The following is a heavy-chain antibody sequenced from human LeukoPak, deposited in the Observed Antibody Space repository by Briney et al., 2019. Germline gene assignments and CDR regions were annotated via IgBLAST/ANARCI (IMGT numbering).Heavy chain of an antibody. CDR3: TTAVVVVAATGFDY. V-gene: IGHV3-15*01. CDR2: IKSKTDGGTT. J-gene: IGHJ4*02. CDR1: GFTFSNAW. Sequence: PGGSVRLSCAASGFTFSNAWMSWVRQAPGKGLEWVGRIKSKTDGGTTDYAEHVKGRFTISRDDSKNTLYLQMNSLKTEDTAVYYCTTAVVVVAATGFDYWGQGTLVTVSS. D-gene: IGHD2-15*01.